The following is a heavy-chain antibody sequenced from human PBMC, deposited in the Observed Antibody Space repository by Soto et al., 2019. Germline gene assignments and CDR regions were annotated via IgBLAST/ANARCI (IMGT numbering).Heavy chain of an antibody. V-gene: IGHV4-59*02. CDR3: ARVRYTYGSLEY. D-gene: IGHD5-18*01. CDR1: GGSVSSYY. Sequence: PSETLSLTCTVSGGSVSSYYWSCIRQPPGKGLEWIGYIYYSGSTNYNPSLKSRVTISVDTSKNQFSLKLSSVTAADTAVYYCARVRYTYGSLEYWGQGTMVTVSS. J-gene: IGHJ4*02. CDR2: IYYSGST.